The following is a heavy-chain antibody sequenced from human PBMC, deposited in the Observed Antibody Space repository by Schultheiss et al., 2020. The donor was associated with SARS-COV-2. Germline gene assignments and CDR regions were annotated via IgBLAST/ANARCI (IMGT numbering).Heavy chain of an antibody. CDR3: ARDLRGFDP. CDR1: GASISSGDSY. V-gene: IGHV4-30-4*01. D-gene: IGHD5/OR15-5a*01. J-gene: IGHJ5*02. Sequence: SETLSLTCTVSGASISSGDSYWTWIRQPPGQGLEWIGYIYYSGSTYDNPSLKSRVTISVDTSKNQFSLKLSSVTAAGTAVYYCARDLRGFDPWGQGTLVTVSS. CDR2: IYYSGST.